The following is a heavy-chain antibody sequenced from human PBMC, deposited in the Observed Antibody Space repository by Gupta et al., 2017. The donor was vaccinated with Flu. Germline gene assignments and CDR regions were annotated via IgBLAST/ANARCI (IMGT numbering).Heavy chain of an antibody. V-gene: IGHV3-53*04. Sequence: EVKLVESGGGLVQPGGSLRLSCTPSGLKVSTNYMSWVRQAPGKGLEWVSVVYAGGNIYHADSVRGRFTVSRHNSKNTLSLEMNSLRPEDTAVYYCVREAYCESLRFYCGMDVWGQGTAVIVSS. CDR2: VYAGGNI. J-gene: IGHJ6*02. D-gene: IGHD3-16*02. CDR3: VREAYCESLRFYCGMDV. CDR1: GLKVSTNY.